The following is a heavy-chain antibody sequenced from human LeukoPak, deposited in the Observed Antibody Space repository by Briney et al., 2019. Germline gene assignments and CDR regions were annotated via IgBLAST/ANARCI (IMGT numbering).Heavy chain of an antibody. CDR3: AKGSGRGYMDV. CDR2: INSDGSST. D-gene: IGHD3-10*01. Sequence: GGSLRLSCAASGFTFSSYWMHWVRHAPGKGLVWVSRINSDGSSTSYADSVKGRFTISRDNSKNTLYLQMNSLRAEDTAVYYCAKGSGRGYMDVWGKGTTVTISS. CDR1: GFTFSSYW. J-gene: IGHJ6*03. V-gene: IGHV3-74*01.